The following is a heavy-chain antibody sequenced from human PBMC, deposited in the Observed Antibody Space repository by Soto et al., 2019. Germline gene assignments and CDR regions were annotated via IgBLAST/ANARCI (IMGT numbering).Heavy chain of an antibody. D-gene: IGHD4-17*01. CDR3: ARASNYGGNVGYFDY. Sequence: ASVKVSCKASGYTFTSYYMHWVRQAPGQGLEWMGIINPSGGSTSYAQTFQGRVTMTRDTSTSTVYMELSSLRSEDTAVYYCARASNYGGNVGYFDYWGQGTLVTVSS. J-gene: IGHJ4*02. V-gene: IGHV1-46*01. CDR2: INPSGGST. CDR1: GYTFTSYY.